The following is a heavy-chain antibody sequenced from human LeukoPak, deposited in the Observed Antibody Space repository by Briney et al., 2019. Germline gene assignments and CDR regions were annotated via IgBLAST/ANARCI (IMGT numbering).Heavy chain of an antibody. D-gene: IGHD3-3*01. V-gene: IGHV3-23*01. Sequence: QSGGSLRLSCAASGFTFSSYAMSWVRQAPGKGLEWVSAISGNGGSTYYADSVKGRFTISRDNSKNTLYLQMNSLRAEDTAVYYCAKGNDFWSGYTYYYYYGMDVWGQGTTVTVSS. CDR1: GFTFSSYA. CDR2: ISGNGGST. J-gene: IGHJ6*02. CDR3: AKGNDFWSGYTYYYYYGMDV.